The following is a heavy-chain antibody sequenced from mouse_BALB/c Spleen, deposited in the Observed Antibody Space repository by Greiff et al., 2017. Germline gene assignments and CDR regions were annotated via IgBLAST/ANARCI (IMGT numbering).Heavy chain of an antibody. Sequence: EVNLVESGGGLVQPGGSLRLSCATSGFTFTDYYMSWVRQPPGKALEWLGFIRNKANGYTTEYSASVKGRFTISRDNSQSILYLQMNTLRAEDSATYYCARGLYGNPWFAYWGQGTLVTVSA. CDR3: ARGLYGNPWFAY. D-gene: IGHD2-1*01. CDR2: IRNKANGYTT. V-gene: IGHV7-3*02. J-gene: IGHJ3*01. CDR1: GFTFTDYY.